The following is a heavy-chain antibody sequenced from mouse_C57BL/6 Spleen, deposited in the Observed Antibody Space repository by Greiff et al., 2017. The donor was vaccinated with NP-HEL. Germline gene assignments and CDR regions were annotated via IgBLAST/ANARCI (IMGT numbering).Heavy chain of an antibody. CDR1: GFTFSSYA. J-gene: IGHJ4*01. Sequence: EVKLMESGGGLVKPGGSLKLSCAASGFTFSSYAMSWVRQTPEKRLEWVATISDGGSYTYYPDNVKGRFTISRDNAKNNLYLQMSHLKSEDTAMYYCARDEENYYGSSYVDYWGQGTSVTVSS. CDR2: ISDGGSYT. CDR3: ARDEENYYGSSYVDY. D-gene: IGHD1-1*01. V-gene: IGHV5-4*01.